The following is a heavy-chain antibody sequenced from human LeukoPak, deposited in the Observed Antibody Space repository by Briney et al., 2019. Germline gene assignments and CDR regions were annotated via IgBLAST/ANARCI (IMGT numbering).Heavy chain of an antibody. D-gene: IGHD3-3*01. CDR2: MNPDGGNT. V-gene: IGHV1-8*01. CDR1: GYTFTSYD. CDR3: ARGREGITIFGVVIVPSNWFDP. Sequence: GASVKVSCKASGYTFTSYDINWVRQATGQGLEWMGWMNPDGGNTGYAQKFQGRVTMTRNTSISTAYMELSSLRSEDTAVYYCARGREGITIFGVVIVPSNWFDPWGQGTLVTVSS. J-gene: IGHJ5*02.